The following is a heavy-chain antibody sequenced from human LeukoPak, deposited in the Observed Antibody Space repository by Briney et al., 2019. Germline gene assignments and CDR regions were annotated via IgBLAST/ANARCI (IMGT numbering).Heavy chain of an antibody. V-gene: IGHV4-39*01. CDR3: ARHGYDTYREWFDP. D-gene: IGHD2-2*03. CDR1: GGSISSSSYY. J-gene: IGHJ5*02. CDR2: IYYSGST. Sequence: RTSETLSLTCTVSGGSISSSSYYWGWIRQPPGKGLEWIGSIYYSGSTYYNPSLKSRVTISVDTSKNQFSLKLSSVTAADTAVHYCARHGYDTYREWFDPWGQGTLVTVSS.